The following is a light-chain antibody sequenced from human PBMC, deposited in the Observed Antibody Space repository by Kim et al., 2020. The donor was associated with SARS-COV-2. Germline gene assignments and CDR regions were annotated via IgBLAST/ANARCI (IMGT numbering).Light chain of an antibody. CDR2: GAS. CDR3: QQYNNWPGT. Sequence: VSPGERATLSCRASQSVSSNLAWYQQKPGQAPRLLIYGASTRATGIPARFSGSGSGTEFTLTISSLQSEDFAVYYCQQYNNWPGTVGGGTKVDIK. J-gene: IGKJ4*01. V-gene: IGKV3-15*01. CDR1: QSVSSN.